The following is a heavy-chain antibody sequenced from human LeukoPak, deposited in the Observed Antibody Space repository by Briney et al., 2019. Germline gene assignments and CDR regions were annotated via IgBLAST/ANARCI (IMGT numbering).Heavy chain of an antibody. CDR3: ARTEGVGSTFDY. D-gene: IGHD1-26*01. Sequence: ASVKVSCTASGYAFTTYGISWVRQAPGQGLEWLGWISAYNGNTNYAQKLQGRVTMTTDTSTSTAYMELRSLRSDDTAVYYCARTEGVGSTFDYWGQGTLVTVSS. CDR2: ISAYNGNT. J-gene: IGHJ4*02. V-gene: IGHV1-18*01. CDR1: GYAFTTYG.